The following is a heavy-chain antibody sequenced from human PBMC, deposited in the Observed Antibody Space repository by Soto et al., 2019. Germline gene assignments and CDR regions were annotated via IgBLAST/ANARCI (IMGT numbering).Heavy chain of an antibody. CDR2: IFYSGST. CDR1: GGSISSSSYY. V-gene: IGHV4-39*01. CDR3: ATQEVGGSYVYTFDP. D-gene: IGHD1-26*01. J-gene: IGHJ5*02. Sequence: PSETLSLTCTVSGGSISSSSYYWGWIRQPPGKGLEWIGSIFYSGSTYYNPSLKSRVTISVDTSKNQFSLKLSSVTAADTAVYYCATQEVGGSYVYTFDPWGQGTLVTVSS.